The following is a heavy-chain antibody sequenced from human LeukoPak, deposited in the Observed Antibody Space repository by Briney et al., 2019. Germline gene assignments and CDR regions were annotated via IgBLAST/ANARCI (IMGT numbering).Heavy chain of an antibody. V-gene: IGHV3-48*02. J-gene: IGHJ4*02. Sequence: GGSLRLSCEASGFSLSISGMNWVRQAPGKGLEWVSYISSSSDLMSYVDSVKGRFTVSRDNAKNSLFLQMNNLRDEDTAVYYCARVLRGLFNLGDWGQGTLVTVSS. CDR2: ISSSSDLM. CDR1: GFSLSISG. CDR3: ARVLRGLFNLGD. D-gene: IGHD3-10*01.